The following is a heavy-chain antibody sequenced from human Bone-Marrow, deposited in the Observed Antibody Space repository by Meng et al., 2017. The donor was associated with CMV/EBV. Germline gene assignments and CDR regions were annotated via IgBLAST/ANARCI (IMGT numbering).Heavy chain of an antibody. V-gene: IGHV3-21*01. CDR3: ARAGASIAPSDY. J-gene: IGHJ4*02. CDR2: ISSSSSYI. D-gene: IGHD6-6*01. CDR1: GFTFSSYE. Sequence: GESLKISCAASGFTFSSYEMNWVRQAPGKGLEWVSSISSSSSYIYYADSVKGRFTISRDNAKNSLYLQMNSLRAEDTAVYYCARAGASIAPSDYWGQGTLVTVSS.